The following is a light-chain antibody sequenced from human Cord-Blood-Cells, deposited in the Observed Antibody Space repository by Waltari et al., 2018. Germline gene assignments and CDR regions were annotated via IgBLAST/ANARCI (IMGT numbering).Light chain of an antibody. CDR2: DAS. V-gene: IGKV1-33*01. CDR1: QESSNY. J-gene: IGKJ4*01. Sequence: DIQMTQSPSSRSASVGDRVTITCQASQESSNYLNCYQQKPGKAPKLLVYDASNLETGVPSRFIGSVSGTDFTFTISSLQPEVIATYYCQQYDNLPPLTFGGGTKVEIK. CDR3: QQYDNLPPLT.